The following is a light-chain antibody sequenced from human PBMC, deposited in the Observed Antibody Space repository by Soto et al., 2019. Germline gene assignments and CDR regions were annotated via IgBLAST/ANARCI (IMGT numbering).Light chain of an antibody. Sequence: QSVLTQPASVSGSPGQSITISCTKTTSDVGDYTYVSWYQQYPDKAPKLMIYEVSNRPSGVSNRFSGSKSGNTASLTISGLQAEDEADYYCSSYTSSSTLIFGGGTKLTVL. V-gene: IGLV2-14*01. CDR2: EVS. CDR3: SSYTSSSTLI. J-gene: IGLJ2*01. CDR1: TSDVGDYTY.